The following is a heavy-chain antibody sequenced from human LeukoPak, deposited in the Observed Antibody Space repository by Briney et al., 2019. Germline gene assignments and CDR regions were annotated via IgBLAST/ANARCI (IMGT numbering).Heavy chain of an antibody. Sequence: SVKVSCKASGGTFSSYAISWVRQAPGQGLGWMGGIIPIFGTANYAQKFQGRVTITADKSTSTAYMELSSLRSEDTAVYYCARYGSSTFGGVIDWGQGTLVTVSS. CDR3: ARYGSSTFGGVID. V-gene: IGHV1-69*06. CDR1: GGTFSSYA. D-gene: IGHD3-16*01. CDR2: IIPIFGTA. J-gene: IGHJ4*02.